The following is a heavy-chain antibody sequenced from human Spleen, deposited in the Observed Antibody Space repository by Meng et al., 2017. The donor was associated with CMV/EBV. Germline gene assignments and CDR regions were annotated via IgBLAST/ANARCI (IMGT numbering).Heavy chain of an antibody. Sequence: GESLKISCAASGFTFSSYAMSWVRQAPGKGLEWVSVIYSGGSTYYADSVKGRFTISRDNSKNTLYLQMNSLRAEDTAVYYCARDLPDAFDIWGQGTMVTVSS. CDR2: IYSGGST. V-gene: IGHV3-66*02. CDR3: ARDLPDAFDI. CDR1: GFTFSSYA. J-gene: IGHJ3*02.